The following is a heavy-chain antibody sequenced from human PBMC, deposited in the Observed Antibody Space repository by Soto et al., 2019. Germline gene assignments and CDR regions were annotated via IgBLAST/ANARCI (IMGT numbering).Heavy chain of an antibody. J-gene: IGHJ6*03. CDR1: GGSISSYY. Sequence: SETLSLTCTVSGGSISSYYWSWIRQPPGKGLEWIGYINYSGSTNYNPSLKSRVTISVDTSKNQFSLKLSSVTAADTAVYYCASSTHCSSTSCYSYYYYMDVWGKGTTVTVSS. CDR2: INYSGST. D-gene: IGHD2-2*01. CDR3: ASSTHCSSTSCYSYYYYMDV. V-gene: IGHV4-59*12.